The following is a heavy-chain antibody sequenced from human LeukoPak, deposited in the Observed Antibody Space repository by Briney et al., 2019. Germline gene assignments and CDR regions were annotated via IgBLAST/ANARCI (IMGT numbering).Heavy chain of an antibody. J-gene: IGHJ6*03. D-gene: IGHD3-10*01. CDR2: VSGSGERT. CDR3: ARHALGSSFYYYIDV. Sequence: GGSLRLSCAASGFTFSDYYMSWVRQAPGKGLEWVAAVSGSGERTYYADSVKGRLIISRETSNNTVSLQMHSLRAEDTAVYYCARHALGSSFYYYIDVWAPGTTVIVSS. V-gene: IGHV3-23*01. CDR1: GFTFSDYY.